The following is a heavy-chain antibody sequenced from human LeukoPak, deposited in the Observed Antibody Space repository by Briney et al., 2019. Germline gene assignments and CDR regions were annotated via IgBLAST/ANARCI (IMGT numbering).Heavy chain of an antibody. CDR3: ARARGYSYGFYRKGGSLDY. CDR1: GGSISSSSYY. J-gene: IGHJ4*02. Sequence: SETLSLTCTVSGGSISSSSYYWSWIRQPPGKGLEWIGEINHSGSTNYNPSLKSRVTISVDTSKNQFSLKLSSVTAADTAVYYCARARGYSYGFYRKGGSLDYWGQGTLVTVSS. CDR2: INHSGST. D-gene: IGHD5-18*01. V-gene: IGHV4-39*07.